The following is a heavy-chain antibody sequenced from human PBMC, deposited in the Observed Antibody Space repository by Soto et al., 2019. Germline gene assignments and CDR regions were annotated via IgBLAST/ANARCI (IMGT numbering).Heavy chain of an antibody. CDR3: AGRRVRSGPSGGMHNAFDI. D-gene: IGHD3-16*01. J-gene: IGHJ3*02. CDR2: IYYSGST. Sequence: QVQLQESGPGLVKPSQTLSLTCTVSGGSISSGDYYWSWFRQPPGQVLEWIGYIYYSGSTYYNPSINSRVTISVDTSKNPFSLKLSSVTAADTAVYYCAGRRVRSGPSGGMHNAFDIRGQGTMVTVSS. CDR1: GGSISSGDYY. V-gene: IGHV4-30-4*01.